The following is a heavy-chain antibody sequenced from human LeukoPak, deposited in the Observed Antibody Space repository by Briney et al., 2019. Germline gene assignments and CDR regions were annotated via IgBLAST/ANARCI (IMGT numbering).Heavy chain of an antibody. V-gene: IGHV3-7*01. Sequence: SGGSLRLSCAASGFTFSSYWMSWVRQAPGKGLEWVANIKKDGSEKYYVDSVKGRFTISRDNAKKSLYLQMNGLRAEDTAVYYCAELGITMIGGVWGKGTTVTISS. J-gene: IGHJ6*04. D-gene: IGHD3-10*02. CDR1: GFTFSSYW. CDR3: AELGITMIGGV. CDR2: IKKDGSEK.